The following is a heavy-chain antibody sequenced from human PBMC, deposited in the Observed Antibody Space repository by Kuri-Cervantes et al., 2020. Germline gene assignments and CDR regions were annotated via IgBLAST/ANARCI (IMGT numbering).Heavy chain of an antibody. CDR3: AKRAVAGTTSGAFDI. CDR1: GYSFTNYW. D-gene: IGHD6-19*01. J-gene: IGHJ3*02. CDR2: IYPADSDT. Sequence: KVSCKGSGYSFTNYWIAWVRQMPGKGLEWMAIIYPADSDTRYSPSFQGQVTISADKSISTAYLQWSSLKASDTAMYYCAKRAVAGTTSGAFDIWGQGTMVTVSS. V-gene: IGHV5-51*01.